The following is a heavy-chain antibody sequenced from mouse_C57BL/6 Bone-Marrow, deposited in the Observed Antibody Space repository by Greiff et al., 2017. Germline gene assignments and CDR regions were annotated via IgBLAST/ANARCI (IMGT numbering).Heavy chain of an antibody. CDR1: GYTFTSYW. J-gene: IGHJ1*03. CDR2: IHPNSGST. Sequence: VQLQQPGAELVKPGASVKLSSKASGYTFTSYWMHWVKQRPGQGLEWIGMIHPNSGSTNYNEKFKSKATLTVDKSSCTAYMQLSSLPSEDSAVYYWARRGYGSSYWYFDVWGTGTTVTVSS. V-gene: IGHV1-64*01. CDR3: ARRGYGSSYWYFDV. D-gene: IGHD1-1*01.